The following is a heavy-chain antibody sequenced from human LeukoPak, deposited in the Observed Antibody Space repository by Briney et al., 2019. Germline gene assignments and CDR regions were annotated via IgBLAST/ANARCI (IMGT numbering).Heavy chain of an antibody. J-gene: IGHJ5*02. CDR3: AREGSGRALDP. V-gene: IGHV3-74*01. CDR2: INSDGSTT. CDR1: GFTFSSYW. Sequence: PGGSLRLSCAASGFTFSSYWMHWVRQPPGKGLVWVSRINSDGSTTTDADSVKGRFTISRDNDKNTLYLQMNSLRAEDTAVYFCAREGSGRALDPWGQGTLVTVSS. D-gene: IGHD1-26*01.